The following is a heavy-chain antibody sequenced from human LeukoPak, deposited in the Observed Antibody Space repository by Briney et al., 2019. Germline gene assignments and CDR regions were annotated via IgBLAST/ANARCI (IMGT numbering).Heavy chain of an antibody. CDR1: GYTFTGYY. J-gene: IGHJ4*02. CDR2: INPNSGGT. Sequence: ASVKVSCKASGYTFTGYYMHWVRQAPGQGLEWMGWINPNSGGTNYAQKFQGRVTMTRDTSISTAYMELRRLRSDDTAVYYCARDRSSNFDWLLPMYYFDYWGQGTLVTVSS. D-gene: IGHD3-9*01. CDR3: ARDRSSNFDWLLPMYYFDY. V-gene: IGHV1-2*02.